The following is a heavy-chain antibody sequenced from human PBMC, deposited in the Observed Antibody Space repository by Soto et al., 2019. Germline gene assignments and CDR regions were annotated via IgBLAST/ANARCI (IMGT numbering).Heavy chain of an antibody. J-gene: IGHJ6*02. CDR3: ARGHSTDCSNGVCSFFYNHEMDV. V-gene: IGHV1-2*04. Sequence: SVKVSCKSSGYSFTDYHIHWVRQAPGQGLEWLGRINPKSGGTSTAQKFQGWVTMTRDRSISTVYMELTRLRSDDTAVYFCARGHSTDCSNGVCSFFYNHEMDVWGQGTTVTVSS. CDR2: INPKSGGT. CDR1: GYSFTDYH. D-gene: IGHD2-8*01.